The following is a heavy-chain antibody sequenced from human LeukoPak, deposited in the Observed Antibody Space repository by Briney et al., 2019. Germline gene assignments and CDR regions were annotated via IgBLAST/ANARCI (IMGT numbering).Heavy chain of an antibody. J-gene: IGHJ4*02. CDR1: GYTFTSYG. D-gene: IGHD5-18*01. CDR3: ARGSSYGFSMGY. Sequence: ASVKVSCKASGYTFTSYGISWVRQAPGQGLEWMGWISTYNGNKNYAQKLQGRVAMTTETSTTTAYMELRSLRSDDTAVYYCARGSSYGFSMGYWGQGTLVTVSS. V-gene: IGHV1-18*01. CDR2: ISTYNGNK.